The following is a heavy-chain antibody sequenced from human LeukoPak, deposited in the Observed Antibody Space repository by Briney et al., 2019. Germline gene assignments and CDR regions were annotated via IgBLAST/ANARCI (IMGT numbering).Heavy chain of an antibody. V-gene: IGHV1-3*01. CDR1: GYTFTSYA. CDR3: ARDFTYYDSSGDNWFDP. Sequence: GASVKVSCKASGYTFTSYAMHWVRQAPGQRLEWMGWINAGNGNTKYSQKFQGRVTITRDTSASTAYMELSSLRSEDTAVYYCARDFTYYDSSGDNWFDPWGQGTLATVSS. CDR2: INAGNGNT. D-gene: IGHD3-22*01. J-gene: IGHJ5*02.